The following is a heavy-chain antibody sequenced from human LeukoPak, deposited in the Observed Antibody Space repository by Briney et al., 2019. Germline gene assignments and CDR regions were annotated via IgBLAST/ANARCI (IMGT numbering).Heavy chain of an antibody. D-gene: IGHD3-10*01. Sequence: SETLSLTCTVSGVSITNYYWRWIRQPAGKGLEWIGRFYTSGNSKYNPSLKRRVTMPLGASDNQISLHLNSITAADTAVYYCARHHLWFGEFQDAFDIWGQGTMVTVSS. CDR1: GVSITNYY. CDR2: FYTSGNS. V-gene: IGHV4-4*07. J-gene: IGHJ3*02. CDR3: ARHHLWFGEFQDAFDI.